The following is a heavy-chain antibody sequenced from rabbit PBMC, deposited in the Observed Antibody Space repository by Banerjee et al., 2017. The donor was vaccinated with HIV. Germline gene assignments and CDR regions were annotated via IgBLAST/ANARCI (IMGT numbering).Heavy chain of an antibody. CDR1: GFSFSGSYW. J-gene: IGHJ4*01. CDR2: IPIGSSGST. CDR3: ARNYGVGAGYNAFNL. V-gene: IGHV1S45*01. Sequence: QEQLEESGGDLVKPGASLTLTRKASGFSFSGSYWICWVRQAPGKGLEWIACIPIGSSGSTYYASGAKGRSTISKTSSTTVTLQMTGLTGADAATYFCARNYGVGAGYNAFNLWGPGTLVTVS. D-gene: IGHD7-1*01.